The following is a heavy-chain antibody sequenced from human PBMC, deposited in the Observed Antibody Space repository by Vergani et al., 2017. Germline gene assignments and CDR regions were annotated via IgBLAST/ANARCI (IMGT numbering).Heavy chain of an antibody. CDR2: FYTSGST. Sequence: QVQLQESGPGLVKPSQTLSLTCTVSGGSISSGSYYWSWIRQPAGKGLEWIGRFYTSGSTNYNPYLKSRVTISVDTSKNHFSLKLSSVTAADTAVYYCARELYYYDGSGYYSIYYGMDVWGQGTTVTVSS. J-gene: IGHJ6*02. CDR3: ARELYYYDGSGYYSIYYGMDV. CDR1: GGSISSGSYY. V-gene: IGHV4-61*02. D-gene: IGHD3-22*01.